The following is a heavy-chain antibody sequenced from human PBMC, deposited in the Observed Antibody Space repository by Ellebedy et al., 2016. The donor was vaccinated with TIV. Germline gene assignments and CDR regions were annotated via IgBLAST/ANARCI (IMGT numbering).Heavy chain of an antibody. CDR1: GGSVTTPKYS. D-gene: IGHD3-9*01. CDR3: ARRYLLAVVGKYYYYSMDV. J-gene: IGHJ6*02. Sequence: MPSETLSLTCSVSGGSVTTPKYSWGWIRQAPGKGLEWTGSISYSGTTYYTPSFKSRVTISADTSKNQFSMQLTSVTATDTAVYYCARRYLLAVVGKYYYYSMDVWGQGTTVTVSS. V-gene: IGHV4-39*01. CDR2: ISYSGTT.